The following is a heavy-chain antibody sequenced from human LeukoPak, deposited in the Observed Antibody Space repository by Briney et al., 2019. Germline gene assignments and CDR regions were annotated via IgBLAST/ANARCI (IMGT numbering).Heavy chain of an antibody. J-gene: IGHJ4*02. CDR2: IKQDGSEK. CDR3: ARGGAWYYYDSSGYYPNYFDY. Sequence: GGSLRLSCAASGFTFSNYWMSWVRQAPGKGLEWVANIKQDGSEKYYVDSVKGRFTISRDNAKNSLYLQMNSLRAEDTAVYYCARGGAWYYYDSSGYYPNYFDYWGQGTLVTVSS. V-gene: IGHV3-7*03. D-gene: IGHD3-22*01. CDR1: GFTFSNYW.